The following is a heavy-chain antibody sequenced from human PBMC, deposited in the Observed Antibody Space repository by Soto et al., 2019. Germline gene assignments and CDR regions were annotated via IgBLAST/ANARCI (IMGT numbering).Heavy chain of an antibody. CDR3: ARQKAYYDFWSGYYILYMKTYYYYCIDV. V-gene: IGHV4-34*01. Sequence: SETLSLTCAVYGGSFSGYYWSWIRQHPEKGLEWIGEINHSGSTNYNPSLKSRVTISVDTSKNQFSLKLSSVTAADTAVYYCARQKAYYDFWSGYYILYMKTYYYYCIDVWRQETTVTVAS. CDR2: INHSGST. CDR1: GGSFSGYY. J-gene: IGHJ6*02. D-gene: IGHD3-3*01.